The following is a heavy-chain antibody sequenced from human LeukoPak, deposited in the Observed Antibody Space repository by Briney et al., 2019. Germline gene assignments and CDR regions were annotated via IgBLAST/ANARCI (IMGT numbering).Heavy chain of an antibody. CDR2: ISSSSSYI. CDR1: GFTFSSYS. V-gene: IGHV3-21*04. CDR3: AKDWRHIVVVSSPGYFDY. Sequence: GGSLRLSCAASGFTFSSYSMNWVRQAPGKGLEWVSSISSSSSYIYYADSVKGRFTISRDNSKNILYLQMNSLRAEDTAVYYCAKDWRHIVVVSSPGYFDYWGQGTLVTVSS. D-gene: IGHD2-21*01. J-gene: IGHJ4*02.